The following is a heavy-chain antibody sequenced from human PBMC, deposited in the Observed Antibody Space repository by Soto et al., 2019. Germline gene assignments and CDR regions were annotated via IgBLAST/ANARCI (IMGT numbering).Heavy chain of an antibody. CDR1: GFVFSSYS. CDR2: ISGSGDSS. Sequence: EVHLLESGGGLVKPGGSLRLSCAASGFVFSSYSMCWARQAPGKGLEWVSVISGSGDSSYYANSVKGRFTISRDNSKNMLYLEMGRLRDEDTAVYYCANGIVEGRRHYYAMDVWGQGTPVVVSS. D-gene: IGHD3-22*01. CDR3: ANGIVEGRRHYYAMDV. V-gene: IGHV3-23*01. J-gene: IGHJ6*02.